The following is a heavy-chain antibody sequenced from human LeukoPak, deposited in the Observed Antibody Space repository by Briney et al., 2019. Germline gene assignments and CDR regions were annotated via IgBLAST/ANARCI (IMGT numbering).Heavy chain of an antibody. Sequence: PVKVSCKASGGTFSSYAISWVRQAPGQGLEWMGGIIPIFGTANYAQKFQGRVTITADESTSTAYMELSSLRSEDTAVYYCARSRGPLSSSSYAFDIWGQGTMVTVSS. CDR1: GGTFSSYA. CDR2: IIPIFGTA. D-gene: IGHD6-6*01. V-gene: IGHV1-69*13. CDR3: ARSRGPLSSSSYAFDI. J-gene: IGHJ3*02.